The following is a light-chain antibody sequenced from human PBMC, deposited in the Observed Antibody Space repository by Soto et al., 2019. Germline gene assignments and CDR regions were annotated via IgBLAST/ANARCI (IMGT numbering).Light chain of an antibody. CDR1: QSVSSSY. CDR3: QHYDTLS. CDR2: GAS. V-gene: IGKV3-20*01. J-gene: IGKJ5*01. Sequence: EIVLTQSPGTLSLSPGERATLSCRASQSVSSSYLAWYQQKPGQAPRLLIYGASSRATGIPDRFAGSGSGTDFILTISRLEPEDFAVYYCQHYDTLSFGQGTRLEI.